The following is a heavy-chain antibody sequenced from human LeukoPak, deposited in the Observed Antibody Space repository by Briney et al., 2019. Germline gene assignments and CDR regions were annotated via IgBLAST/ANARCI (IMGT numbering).Heavy chain of an antibody. D-gene: IGHD4-17*01. CDR3: ARGGDRGDAFDI. J-gene: IGHJ3*02. CDR1: GGSISSSSYH. V-gene: IGHV4-39*01. Sequence: SETLSLTCTVSGGSISSSSYHWGWVRQPPGKGLEWIGSIYYSGSTYYNPSLKSRVTISVDTSKNQFSLKLSSVTAADTAVYYCARGGDRGDAFDIWGQGTMVTVSS. CDR2: IYYSGST.